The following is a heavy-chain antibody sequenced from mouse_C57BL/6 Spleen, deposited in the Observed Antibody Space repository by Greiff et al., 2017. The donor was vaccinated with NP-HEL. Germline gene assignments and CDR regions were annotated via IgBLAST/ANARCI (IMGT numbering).Heavy chain of an antibody. J-gene: IGHJ3*01. D-gene: IGHD1-2*01. CDR2: IDPSDSYT. CDR1: GYTFTSYW. Sequence: VQLQQPGAELVMPGASVKLSCKASGYTFTSYWMHWVKQRPGQGLEWIGEIDPSDSYTNYNQKFKGKSTLTVDKSSSTAYMQLSSLTSEDSAVYYCASLPGGFAYWGQGTLVTVSA. V-gene: IGHV1-69*01. CDR3: ASLPGGFAY.